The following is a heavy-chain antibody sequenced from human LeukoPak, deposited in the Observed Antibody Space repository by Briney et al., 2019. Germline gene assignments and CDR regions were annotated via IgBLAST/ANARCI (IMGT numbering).Heavy chain of an antibody. CDR1: GFTVSSYA. CDR2: IGGGGTL. J-gene: IGHJ4*02. D-gene: IGHD3-16*01. Sequence: PGGSLRLSCAASGFTVSSYAMGWVRQAPGKGLEWVSAIGGGGTLYYADSVKGRFSISRDISKNTLLLQMNSLRAEDTAVSYCARRRYDWGGDFANWGQGTLVTVSS. V-gene: IGHV3-23*01. CDR3: ARRRYDWGGDFAN.